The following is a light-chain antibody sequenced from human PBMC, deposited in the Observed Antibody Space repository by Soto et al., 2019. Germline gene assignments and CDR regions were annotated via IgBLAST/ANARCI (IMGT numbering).Light chain of an antibody. CDR1: QGVSGY. Sequence: DIQLTQSPSFLSASVGDRVTITCRASQGVSGYLAWYQQKPGKAPKLLIYGASTLQSGVPSRFSGSGSGTEFTLTISSLQPEDSAVYYCQQYNDWPLTFGGGTKVDIK. CDR3: QQYNDWPLT. J-gene: IGKJ4*01. CDR2: GAS. V-gene: IGKV1-9*01.